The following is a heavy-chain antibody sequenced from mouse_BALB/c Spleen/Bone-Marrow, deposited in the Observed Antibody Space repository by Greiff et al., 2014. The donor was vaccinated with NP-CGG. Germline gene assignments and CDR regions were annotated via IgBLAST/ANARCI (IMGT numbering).Heavy chain of an antibody. Sequence: QVQLKQSGAELVKPGASVKLSCKASGYTFTGYWMHWVKQRPGQGLEWIGEINPSNGRTNYNEKFKSKATLTVDKSSSTAYMQLSSLTSEDSAVYYCARYATATYWFAYWGQGTLVTVSA. CDR3: ARYATATYWFAY. J-gene: IGHJ3*01. V-gene: IGHV1S81*02. CDR2: INPSNGRT. CDR1: GYTFTGYW. D-gene: IGHD1-2*01.